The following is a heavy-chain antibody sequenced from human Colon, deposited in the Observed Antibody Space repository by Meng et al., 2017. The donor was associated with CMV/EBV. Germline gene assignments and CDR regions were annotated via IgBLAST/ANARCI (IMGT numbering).Heavy chain of an antibody. CDR2: IRAYNGNT. J-gene: IGHJ4*02. CDR3: ARSIAAARGVDY. D-gene: IGHD6-6*01. V-gene: IGHV1-18*01. CDR1: GYTFTSYG. Sequence: CKGAGYTFTSYGRGWVRQAPGQGLEWMGWIRAYNGNTNYAQKFQGRVSMTTDTSTTTAYMELRSLRSDDTAVYYCARSIAAARGVDYWGQGTLVTVSS.